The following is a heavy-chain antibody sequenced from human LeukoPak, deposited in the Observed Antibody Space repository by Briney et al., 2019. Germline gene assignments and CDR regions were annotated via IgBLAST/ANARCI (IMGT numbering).Heavy chain of an antibody. CDR3: ARVVAARPYNWFDP. J-gene: IGHJ5*02. V-gene: IGHV1-69*05. Sequence: GSSVKVSCKASGGTFSSYAISWVRQAPGQGLEWMGRIIPIFGTANYAQKFQGRVTITTDESTSTAYMELSSLRSEDTAVYYCARVVAARPYNWFDPWGQGTLVTVSS. D-gene: IGHD6-6*01. CDR1: GGTFSSYA. CDR2: IIPIFGTA.